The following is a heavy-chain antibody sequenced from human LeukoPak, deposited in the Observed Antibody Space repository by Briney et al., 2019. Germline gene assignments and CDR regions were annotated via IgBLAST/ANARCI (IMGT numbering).Heavy chain of an antibody. CDR1: GYTFPSYF. J-gene: IGHJ4*02. CDR3: ARGWLAETTVVTPYNY. CDR2: INPTGGST. V-gene: IGHV1-46*01. Sequence: ASVKVSCKASGYTFPSYFMHWVRQAPGQGLEWMGIINPTGGSTTYAQKFQGRVTMTRDTSTSTVYMELSSLRSEDTAVYYCARGWLAETTVVTPYNYWGQGTLVTVSS. D-gene: IGHD4-23*01.